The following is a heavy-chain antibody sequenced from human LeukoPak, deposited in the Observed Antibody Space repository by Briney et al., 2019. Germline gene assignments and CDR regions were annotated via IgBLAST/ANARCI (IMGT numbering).Heavy chain of an antibody. V-gene: IGHV1-69*13. CDR3: ARRSLGGSGSYYNVPYFDY. CDR1: GGTFSSYA. Sequence: SVKVSCKASGGTFSSYAISWVRQAPGQGLEWMGGIIPIFGTANYAQKFQGRVTITADESTSTAYMELSSLRSEDTAVYYCARRSLGGSGSYYNVPYFDYWGQGTLITVSS. J-gene: IGHJ4*02. CDR2: IIPIFGTA. D-gene: IGHD3-10*01.